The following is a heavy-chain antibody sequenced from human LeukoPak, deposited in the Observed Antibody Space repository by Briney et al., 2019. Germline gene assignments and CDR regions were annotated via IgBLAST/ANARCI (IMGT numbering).Heavy chain of an antibody. CDR1: GFTFSSYA. CDR3: ARRLGGYSGYYAAFDI. J-gene: IGHJ3*02. D-gene: IGHD5-12*01. V-gene: IGHV3-21*01. Sequence: PGGSLRLSCAASGFTFSSYAMHWVRQAPGKGLEWVSSISSSSSYIYYADSVKGRFTISRDNAKNSLYLQMNSLRAEDTAVYYCARRLGGYSGYYAAFDIWGQGTMVTVSS. CDR2: ISSSSSYI.